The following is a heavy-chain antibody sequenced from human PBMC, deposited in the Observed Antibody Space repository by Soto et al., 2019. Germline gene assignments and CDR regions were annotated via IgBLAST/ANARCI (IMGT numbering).Heavy chain of an antibody. D-gene: IGHD6-13*01. V-gene: IGHV4-39*01. J-gene: IGHJ6*02. CDR2: IYYSGST. CDR3: ARQGRAAAGTDYYYYGMDV. CDR1: GGSISSSSYY. Sequence: SETLSLTCTVSGGSISSSSYYWGWIRQPPGKGLEWIGSIYYSGSTYYNPSLKSRVTISVDTSKNQFSLKLSSVTAADTAVYYCARQGRAAAGTDYYYYGMDVWGQGTTVTVSS.